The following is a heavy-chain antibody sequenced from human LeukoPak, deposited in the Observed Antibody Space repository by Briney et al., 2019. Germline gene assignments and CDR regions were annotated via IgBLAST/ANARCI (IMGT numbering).Heavy chain of an antibody. CDR3: ATGLRYFDWLLSGYYYYGMDV. CDR2: IWYDGSNK. V-gene: IGHV3-33*08. D-gene: IGHD3-9*01. Sequence: GGSLRLSCVASGFTFSSYGMHWVRQAPGKGLEWLAVIWYDGSNKYYVDSVKGRFTISRDNSKNTLYLQMNSLRAEDTAMYYCATGLRYFDWLLSGYYYYGMDVWGQGTTVTVSS. J-gene: IGHJ6*02. CDR1: GFTFSSYG.